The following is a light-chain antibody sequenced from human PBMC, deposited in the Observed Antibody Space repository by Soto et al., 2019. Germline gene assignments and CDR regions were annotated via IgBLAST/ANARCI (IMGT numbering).Light chain of an antibody. CDR3: QQCYSTPPT. CDR2: AAS. CDR1: QNINNY. J-gene: IGKJ1*01. V-gene: IGKV1-39*01. Sequence: DIQMTQSPSSLSASVGDRATITCRASQNINNYLNWYQQKPGKAPKLLIYAASSLQGGVPSRFGGSGSGTDFTLTISSLQPEDFATYYCQQCYSTPPTFGQGTKVDIK.